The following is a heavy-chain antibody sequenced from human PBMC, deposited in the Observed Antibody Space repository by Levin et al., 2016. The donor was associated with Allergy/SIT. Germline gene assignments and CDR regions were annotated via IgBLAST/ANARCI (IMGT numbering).Heavy chain of an antibody. D-gene: IGHD5-12*01. Sequence: ASVKVSCKASGYTFTSYYMHWVRQAPGQGLEWMGTINPSGGGTNYAQKFRGRVTMTRDTSTSTVYMELSSLTSEDTAIYYCAREGYSAYEDFDYWGQGTLVTVSS. CDR3: AREGYSAYEDFDY. CDR1: GYTFTSYY. CDR2: INPSGGGT. J-gene: IGHJ4*02. V-gene: IGHV1-46*01.